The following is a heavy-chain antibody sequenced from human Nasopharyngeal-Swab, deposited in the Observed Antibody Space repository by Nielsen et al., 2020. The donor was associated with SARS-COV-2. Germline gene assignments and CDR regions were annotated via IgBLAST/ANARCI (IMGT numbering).Heavy chain of an antibody. J-gene: IGHJ4*02. V-gene: IGHV1-24*01. D-gene: IGHD7-27*01. CDR2: FDLEDGER. CDR1: GYTLSGLS. CDR3: TTWYSGDPDY. Sequence: ASVKVSCKVSGYTLSGLSMHWVRQAPGKGLEWMGGFDLEDGERMYAQKFQGRVTMTEDTSTDTAYMELSSLNSQDTALYYCTTWYSGDPDYWGQGTLVTVSS.